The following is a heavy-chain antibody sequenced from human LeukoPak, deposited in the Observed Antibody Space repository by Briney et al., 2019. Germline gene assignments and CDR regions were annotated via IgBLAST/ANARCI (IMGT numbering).Heavy chain of an antibody. CDR3: ARVSMVREKGHWFDP. CDR1: VYSGTSYG. Sequence: ASVKVSCKASVYSGTSYGICWVRLAPGQGLEWLGLVSAYNGNTNYAHQPLSRVTRITVTSSSTAYMLLRSLISDATAVYYCARVSMVREKGHWFDPWGQGTLVTVPS. CDR2: VSAYNGNT. J-gene: IGHJ5*02. V-gene: IGHV1-18*01. D-gene: IGHD3-10*01.